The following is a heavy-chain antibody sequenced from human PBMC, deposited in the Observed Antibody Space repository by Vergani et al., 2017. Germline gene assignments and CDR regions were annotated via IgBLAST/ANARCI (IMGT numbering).Heavy chain of an antibody. CDR2: VSFRGET. D-gene: IGHD3-10*01. CDR3: ARSRIYDEAGSPDY. J-gene: IGHJ4*02. Sequence: QVKLQESGPGLVKPSETLSLTCTVSGASVNSYYWSWIRQPPGKGLEWMGYVSFRGETLYDPSVKGRMTISLNTSSNQFSLYLTSVTAAETAVYYCARSRIYDEAGSPDYWGQGTLVTVSS. V-gene: IGHV4-59*02. CDR1: GASVNSYY.